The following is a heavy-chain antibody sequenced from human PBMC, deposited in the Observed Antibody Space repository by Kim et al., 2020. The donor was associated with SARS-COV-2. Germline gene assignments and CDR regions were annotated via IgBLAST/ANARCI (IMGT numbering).Heavy chain of an antibody. CDR3: ARENRWSSLPTRGRRGYGMDV. V-gene: IGHV3-21*01. D-gene: IGHD3-16*01. CDR1: GFTFSSYS. CDR2: ISSSSSYI. Sequence: GGSLRLSCAASGFTFSSYSMNWVRQAPGKGLEWVSSISSSSSYIYYADSVKGRFTISRDNAKNSLYLQMNSLRAEDTAVYYCARENRWSSLPTRGRRGYGMDVWGQGTTVTVSS. J-gene: IGHJ6*02.